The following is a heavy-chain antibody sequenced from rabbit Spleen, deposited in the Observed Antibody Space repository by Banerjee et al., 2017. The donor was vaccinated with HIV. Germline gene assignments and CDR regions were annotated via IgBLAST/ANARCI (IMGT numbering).Heavy chain of an antibody. CDR2: GYPDGIGST. Sequence: QSLEESGGDMVTPGASLTLTCTASGFSFSTTYSICWVRQAPGKGLEWIGCGYPDGIGSTAYASWAKGRFTISKPSSTTVTLQMTSLTVADTATYFCAKSTGGGIGYGDATSKLWGPGTLITVS. J-gene: IGHJ4*01. D-gene: IGHD6-1*01. CDR1: GFSFSTTYS. V-gene: IGHV1S40*01. CDR3: AKSTGGGIGYGDATSKL.